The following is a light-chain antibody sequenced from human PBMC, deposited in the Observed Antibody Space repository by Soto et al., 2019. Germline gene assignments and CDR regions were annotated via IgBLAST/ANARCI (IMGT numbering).Light chain of an antibody. CDR3: SSYTTSSTL. J-gene: IGLJ2*01. CDR2: DVI. V-gene: IGLV2-14*03. Sequence: QSALTQPASVSGSPGQSITISCIGASSDVGDYNYVSWYQHHPGKAPKLVIYDVINRPSGVSHRFSGSKSADTASLTISGLQAEDEADYYCSSYTTSSTLFGGGTTLPVL. CDR1: SSDVGDYNY.